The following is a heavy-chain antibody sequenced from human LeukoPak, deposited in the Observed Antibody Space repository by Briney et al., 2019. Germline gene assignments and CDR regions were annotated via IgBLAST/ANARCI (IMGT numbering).Heavy chain of an antibody. D-gene: IGHD3-10*01. Sequence: GGSLRLSCAASGFIFDDYAMHWVRQAPGKGLEWVSGVSWKSDTVGYADSVKGRFTISRDNAKNSLYLQMNGLRAEDTALYYFAKSGTAGLLWFGELVSNYYYMDVWGKGTTVTVSS. J-gene: IGHJ6*03. V-gene: IGHV3-9*01. CDR2: VSWKSDTV. CDR3: AKSGTAGLLWFGELVSNYYYMDV. CDR1: GFIFDDYA.